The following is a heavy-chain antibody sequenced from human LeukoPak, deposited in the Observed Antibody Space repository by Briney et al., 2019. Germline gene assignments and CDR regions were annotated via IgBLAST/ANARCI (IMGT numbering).Heavy chain of an antibody. J-gene: IGHJ4*02. CDR3: ARDRGIQLWLFDY. CDR1: GYTFTSYD. Sequence: ASVKVSCKASGYTFTSYDINWVRQATGQGLEWMGWMNPNSGNTGYAQKFQGRVTMTRDTSTSTVYMELSSLRSEDTAVYYCARDRGIQLWLFDYWGQGTLVTVSS. V-gene: IGHV1-8*01. D-gene: IGHD5-18*01. CDR2: MNPNSGNT.